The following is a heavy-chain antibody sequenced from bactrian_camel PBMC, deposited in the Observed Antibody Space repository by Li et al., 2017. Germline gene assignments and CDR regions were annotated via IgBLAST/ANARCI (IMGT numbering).Heavy chain of an antibody. CDR2: IDTGGGRT. V-gene: IGHV3S40*01. CDR1: GDAVNSLC. D-gene: IGHD6*01. J-gene: IGHJ6*01. CDR3: VAGQAEGRWCPVEATTSEFGY. Sequence: VQLVESGGGSVQAGGSLRLTCKASGDAVNSLCMGWFRQAPGKDKEEVARIDTGGGRTYYGDAVKGRFTISRDNAKNTVYLLMNSLKPEDTAMYTCVAGQAEGRWCPVEATTSEFGYRGQGTQVTVS.